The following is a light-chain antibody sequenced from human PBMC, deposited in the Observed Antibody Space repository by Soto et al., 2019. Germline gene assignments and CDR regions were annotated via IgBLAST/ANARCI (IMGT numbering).Light chain of an antibody. V-gene: IGKV1-5*03. CDR3: QQYKTHSKT. CDR2: KAS. J-gene: IGKJ1*01. Sequence: DIQMTQSPSTLSASVRDRVTITCRASQSVRDWVAWYQQQAGRAPRLLIYKASSLKSGVPSRFSGSGFGTEFTLTISSLQPDDFATYYCQQYKTHSKTFGQGTKVDI. CDR1: QSVRDW.